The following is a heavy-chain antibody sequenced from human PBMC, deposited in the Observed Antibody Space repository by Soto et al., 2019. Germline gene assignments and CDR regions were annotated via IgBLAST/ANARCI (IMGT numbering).Heavy chain of an antibody. J-gene: IGHJ4*02. CDR2: IKPGTSDI. Sequence: GESLKISFKVVGYKFGSAWIGWVRQMPGKGLEWMGIIKPGTSDIRYSPSCRGHVTISADEAVSTAYLQWSSLKASDTAMYYCARQLSHICDSWGQGTLVTVSS. V-gene: IGHV5-51*01. CDR1: GYKFGSAW. D-gene: IGHD3-3*02. CDR3: ARQLSHICDS.